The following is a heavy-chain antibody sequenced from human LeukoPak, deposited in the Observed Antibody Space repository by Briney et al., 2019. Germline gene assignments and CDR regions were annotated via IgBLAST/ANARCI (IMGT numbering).Heavy chain of an antibody. D-gene: IGHD3-22*01. J-gene: IGHJ5*02. CDR1: GYTFTSYG. CDR3: ARDQPGYYDSSGSWFDP. CDR2: ISAYNGIT. Sequence: ASVNVSCTVSGYTFTSYGISWVRQAPGQGLEWMGWISAYNGITNYAQTLQGRVTMTIDTSKSQAYMELRTLSSADTAVYYCARDQPGYYDSSGSWFDPWGQGTLVTVSS. V-gene: IGHV1-18*01.